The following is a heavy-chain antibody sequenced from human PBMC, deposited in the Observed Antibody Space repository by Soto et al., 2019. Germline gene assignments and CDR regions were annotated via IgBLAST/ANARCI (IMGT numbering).Heavy chain of an antibody. V-gene: IGHV4-31*02. Sequence: GGYCIMIKQNLGKGLEWIGYIDYSGSTYYNPSLKSRVTISVDTSKNQFPLKLSSVTAADTAVYYCARHVGGRTTATGFDLWGQRTLV. CDR2: IDYSGST. J-gene: IGHJ5*02. CDR1: GGY. D-gene: IGHD1-7*01. CDR3: ARHVGGRTTATGFDL.